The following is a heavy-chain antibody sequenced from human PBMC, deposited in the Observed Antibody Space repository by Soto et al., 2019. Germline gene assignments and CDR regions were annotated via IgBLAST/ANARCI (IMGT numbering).Heavy chain of an antibody. J-gene: IGHJ5*02. CDR2: ISYSGRT. V-gene: IGHV4-59*01. D-gene: IGHD2-15*01. CDR3: AKVRDCSGGTCYSWWFDP. CDR1: GGSISSYY. Sequence: PSETLSLTCSVSGGSISSYYVSWIRQPPGKGLEWIGHISYSGRTSYNSSLKSRVTISVDTSKSQLSLKLSSVTAADTAVYYCAKVRDCSGGTCYSWWFDPWGQGTLVTVSS.